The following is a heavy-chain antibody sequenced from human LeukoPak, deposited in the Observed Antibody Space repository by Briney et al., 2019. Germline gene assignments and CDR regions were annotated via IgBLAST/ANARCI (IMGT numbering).Heavy chain of an antibody. Sequence: SQTLSLTCTVSGGSISSGAYYWSWIRQRPGKGLEWIGYIYYSGSTYYSGSTSYNPSLRSRVTISVDTSKNQFFLKVTSVTAADTAVYYCARARYGQWLYYWGQGTLVTVSS. CDR1: GGSISSGAYY. J-gene: IGHJ4*02. V-gene: IGHV4-31*03. CDR3: ARARYGQWLYY. D-gene: IGHD6-19*01. CDR2: IYYSGSTYYSGST.